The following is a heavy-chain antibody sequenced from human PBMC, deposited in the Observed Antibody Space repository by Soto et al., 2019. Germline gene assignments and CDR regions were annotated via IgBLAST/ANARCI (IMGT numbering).Heavy chain of an antibody. D-gene: IGHD3-3*01. CDR1: GFTFSSYW. V-gene: IGHV3-74*01. CDR3: ARAPSIYDFWSGYYTKYYGMDV. J-gene: IGHJ6*02. CDR2: INSDGSST. Sequence: GGSLRLSCAASGFTFSSYWMHWVRQAPGKGLVWVSRINSDGSSTSYADSVKGRFTISRDNAKNTLYLQMNSLRDEDTAVYYCARAPSIYDFWSGYYTKYYGMDVWGQGTTVTVSS.